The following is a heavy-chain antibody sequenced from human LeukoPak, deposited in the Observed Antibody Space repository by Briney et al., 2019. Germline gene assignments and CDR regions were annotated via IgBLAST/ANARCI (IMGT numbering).Heavy chain of an antibody. Sequence: ASVKVSCKASGYTFTGYYMHWVRQAPGQGLEWMGWINPNSGGTNYAQKFQGRVTMTRDTSISTAYMELSRLRSDDTAVYYCARASSGTTFPWFDPWGQGTLVTVSS. V-gene: IGHV1-2*02. CDR3: ARASSGTTFPWFDP. D-gene: IGHD1-7*01. CDR2: INPNSGGT. J-gene: IGHJ5*02. CDR1: GYTFTGYY.